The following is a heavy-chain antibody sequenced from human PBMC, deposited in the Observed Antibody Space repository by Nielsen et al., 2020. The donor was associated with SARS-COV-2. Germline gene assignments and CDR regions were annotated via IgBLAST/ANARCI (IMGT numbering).Heavy chain of an antibody. CDR3: AKSFAPAVTPIDY. V-gene: IGHV3-9*01. CDR1: GFTFDDYA. Sequence: SLKISCAASGFTFDDYAMHWVRQAPGKGLEWVSGISWNSGSIGYADSVKGRFTISRDNAKNSLYLQMNSLRAEDTAVYYCAKSFAPAVTPIDYWGQGTLVTVSS. D-gene: IGHD4-17*01. CDR2: ISWNSGSI. J-gene: IGHJ4*02.